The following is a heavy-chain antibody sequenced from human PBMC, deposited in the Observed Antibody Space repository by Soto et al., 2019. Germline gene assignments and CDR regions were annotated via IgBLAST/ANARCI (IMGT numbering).Heavy chain of an antibody. CDR2: IYTSGST. V-gene: IGHV4-4*07. CDR3: ARTVGAAYYLYF. J-gene: IGHJ4*02. Sequence: QVQLQESGPGLVKPSETLSLTCTVSGDSMTKYYWSWIRQPAGKGLEWIGRIYTSGSTNYNPSLKSRVTRSIHASNNHFSLKLKSVTAADTAVYYCARTVGAAYYLYFWGQGALVTVSS. CDR1: GDSMTKYY. D-gene: IGHD1-26*01.